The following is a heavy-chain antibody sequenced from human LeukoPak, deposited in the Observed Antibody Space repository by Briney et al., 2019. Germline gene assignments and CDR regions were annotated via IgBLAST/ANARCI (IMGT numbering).Heavy chain of an antibody. CDR1: GFTFSGYG. CDR3: ATENSGSYYGYFDS. CDR2: IWYDGSNK. V-gene: IGHV3-33*01. J-gene: IGHJ4*03. D-gene: IGHD1-26*01. Sequence: GGSLRLSCAASGFTFSGYGMHWVRQAPGKGLEWVAVIWYDGSNKYYADSVKGRFTISRDNSKNTLYLQMNSLRADDTAAYYCATENSGSYYGYFDSWGQGTLVTVSS.